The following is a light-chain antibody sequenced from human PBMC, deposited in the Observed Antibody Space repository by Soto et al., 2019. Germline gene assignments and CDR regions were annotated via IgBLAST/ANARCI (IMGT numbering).Light chain of an antibody. CDR2: DAS. CDR3: QQRTNWRLT. V-gene: IGKV3-11*01. J-gene: IGKJ4*01. Sequence: EVVLTQSPATLPLSPGERATLSCRANQSVSSHLTWYQQKPGQAPRLLIYDASNRATGIPGRFSGSGSGTDFTLTISSLEPEDFAVYYCQQRTNWRLTFGGGTKVEIK. CDR1: QSVSSH.